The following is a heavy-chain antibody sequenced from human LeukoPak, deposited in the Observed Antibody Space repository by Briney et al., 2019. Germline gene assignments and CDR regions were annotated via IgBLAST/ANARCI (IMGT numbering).Heavy chain of an antibody. CDR1: GYTFTSYD. V-gene: IGHV1-24*01. J-gene: IGHJ6*02. D-gene: IGHD4-11*01. CDR2: FDPEDGET. CDR3: ATDYSIGSWYGMDV. Sequence: ASVKVSCKASGYTFTSYDINWVRQATGQGLEWMGGFDPEDGETIYAQKFQGRVTMTEDTSTDTAYMELSSLRSEDTAVYYCATDYSIGSWYGMDVWGQGTTVTVSS.